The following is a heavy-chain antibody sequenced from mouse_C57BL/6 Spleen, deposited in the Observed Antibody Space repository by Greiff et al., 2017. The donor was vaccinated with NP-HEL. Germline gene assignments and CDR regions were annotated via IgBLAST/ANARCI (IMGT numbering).Heavy chain of an antibody. CDR2: ISSGGDYI. Sequence: DVMLVESGEGLVKPGGSLKLSCAASGFTFSSYAMSWVRQTPEKRLEWVAYISSGGDYIYYADTVKGRFTISRDNARNTLYLQMSSLKSEDTAMYYCTREWSVTGTSAMDYWGQGTSVTVSS. D-gene: IGHD4-1*01. CDR3: TREWSVTGTSAMDY. CDR1: GFTFSSYA. J-gene: IGHJ4*01. V-gene: IGHV5-9-1*02.